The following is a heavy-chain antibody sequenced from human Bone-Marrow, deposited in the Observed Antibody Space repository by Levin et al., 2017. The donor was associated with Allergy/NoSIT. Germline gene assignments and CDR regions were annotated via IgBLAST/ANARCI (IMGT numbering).Heavy chain of an antibody. J-gene: IGHJ4*02. D-gene: IGHD1-1*01. CDR1: GYKITSYY. CDR2: INPTGGST. V-gene: IGHV1-46*01. Sequence: ASVKVSCKASGYKITSYYMQWVRQAPGQGLEWMGIINPTGGSTTYAQRFQGRITVTSDTSASTVYMELSDLRSEDTAVYYCARGRRPDYWGQGTLVTVSS. CDR3: ARGRRPDY.